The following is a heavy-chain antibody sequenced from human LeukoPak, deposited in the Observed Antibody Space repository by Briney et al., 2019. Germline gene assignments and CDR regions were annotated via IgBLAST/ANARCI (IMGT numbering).Heavy chain of an antibody. Sequence: PGGSLRLSCAASGFTFSSYAMSWVRQAPGKGVEWVSAISGSGGSTYYADSVKGRFTISRDNSKNTLYLQMNSLRAEDTAVYYCANFYGSGSYYNGYFDYWGQGTLDTVSS. D-gene: IGHD3-10*01. CDR3: ANFYGSGSYYNGYFDY. CDR1: GFTFSSYA. V-gene: IGHV3-23*01. J-gene: IGHJ4*02. CDR2: ISGSGGST.